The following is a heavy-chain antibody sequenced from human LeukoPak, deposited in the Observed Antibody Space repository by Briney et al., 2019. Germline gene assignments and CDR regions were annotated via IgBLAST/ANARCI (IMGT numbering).Heavy chain of an antibody. V-gene: IGHV4-59*08. CDR1: GGSISSYY. CDR2: ISDIGSI. J-gene: IGHJ4*02. CDR3: AGHHPRNTVDF. Sequence: SETLSLTCTASGGSISSYYWSRIRQPPGKGLEWIAYISDIGSINYNPSLKSRVTISLDTSKNQFSLKLSSVTAADTAVYYCAGHHPRNTVDFWGQGTLVTVSS. D-gene: IGHD2/OR15-2a*01.